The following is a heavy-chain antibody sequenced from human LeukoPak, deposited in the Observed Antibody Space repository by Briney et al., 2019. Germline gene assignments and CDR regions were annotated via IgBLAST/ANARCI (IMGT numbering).Heavy chain of an antibody. D-gene: IGHD6-25*01. CDR3: AKRQSSGWEFDY. J-gene: IGHJ4*02. CDR2: IRYDGTNK. V-gene: IGHV3-30*02. Sequence: GGSLRLSCAASGFTFSTYGMHWVRQAPGKGLEWVAFIRYDGTNKYYADSVKGRFTISRDNSKNTLYLQMNSLRAEDTAIYYCAKRQSSGWEFDYWGQGTLVTVSS. CDR1: GFTFSTYG.